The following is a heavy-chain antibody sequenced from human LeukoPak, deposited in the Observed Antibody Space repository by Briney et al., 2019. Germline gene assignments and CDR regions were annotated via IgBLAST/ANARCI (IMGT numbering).Heavy chain of an antibody. V-gene: IGHV1-8*01. D-gene: IGHD2/OR15-2a*01. CDR3: ARAPFHPGDNY. CDR2: MNPNSGNT. CDR1: GYTFTSFD. J-gene: IGHJ4*02. Sequence: ASVKVSCKASGYTFTSFDIHWVRQATGQGLEWMGWMNPNSGNTGYAQKFQGRLTMTRSTSISTAYMEMSSLRSEDTAVYYCARAPFHPGDNYWGQGTLVTVSS.